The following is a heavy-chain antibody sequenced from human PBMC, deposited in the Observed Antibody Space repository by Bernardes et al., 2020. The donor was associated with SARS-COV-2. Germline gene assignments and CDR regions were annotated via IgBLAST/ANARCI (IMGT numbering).Heavy chain of an antibody. CDR2: INPNSGGT. CDR1: GYTFTSYY. CDR3: TRAPENILMLY. D-gene: IGHD2-8*01. Sequence: ASVKVSCKASGYTFTSYYMHWVRQAPGQGLEWMGWINPNSGGTNYAQKFQGRVTMTTDTSISTAYMDLSRLRSDDTAVYYCTRAPENILMLYWGQGTLVTVSS. J-gene: IGHJ4*02. V-gene: IGHV1-2*02.